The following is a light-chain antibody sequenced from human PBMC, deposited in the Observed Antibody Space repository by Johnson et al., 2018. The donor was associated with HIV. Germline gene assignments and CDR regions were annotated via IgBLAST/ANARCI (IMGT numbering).Light chain of an antibody. Sequence: QSVLTQPPSVSAAPGQKVTISCSGSSSNIGNNYVSWYQQLPGTAPKLLIYDNNKRPSGIPDRFSGSKSGTSATLRIPGLHTAAEADHYCGTWHSSLSAGLYVFGPGTRVTVL. J-gene: IGLJ1*01. CDR3: GTWHSSLSAGLYV. V-gene: IGLV1-51*01. CDR1: SSNIGNNY. CDR2: DNN.